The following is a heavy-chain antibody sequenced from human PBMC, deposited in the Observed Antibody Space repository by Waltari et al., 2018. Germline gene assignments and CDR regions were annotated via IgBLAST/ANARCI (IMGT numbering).Heavy chain of an antibody. CDR2: IYSGGDT. Sequence: EVQLVETGGGLLQLGGSLRVSWAASGFTVTSDYLGWGGQAPGKGLEWVSGIYSGGDTHYPDSVKGRFTISRANSNNTLYLQMNSLRADDTAVYYCARESEVSGWYVSWGQGTLVTVSS. CDR1: GFTVTSDY. CDR3: ARESEVSGWYVS. D-gene: IGHD6-19*01. V-gene: IGHV3-53*02. J-gene: IGHJ4*02.